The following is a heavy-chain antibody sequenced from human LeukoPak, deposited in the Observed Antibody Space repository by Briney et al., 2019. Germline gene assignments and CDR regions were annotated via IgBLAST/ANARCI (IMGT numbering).Heavy chain of an antibody. CDR3: ARHHLGLTFSVAGTLDY. J-gene: IGHJ4*02. V-gene: IGHV4-39*01. CDR1: GGSISSGSYY. Sequence: PSETLSLTCTVSGGSISSGSYYWGWIRQPPGKGLEWIGSIYYIGSTYYNPSLKSRVTISVDTSKNQFSLKLSSVTAADTAVYYCARHHLGLTFSVAGTLDYWGQGTLVTVSS. CDR2: IYYIGST. D-gene: IGHD6-19*01.